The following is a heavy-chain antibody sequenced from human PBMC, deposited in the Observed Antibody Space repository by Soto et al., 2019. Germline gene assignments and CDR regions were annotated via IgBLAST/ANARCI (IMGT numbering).Heavy chain of an antibody. J-gene: IGHJ3*01. Sequence: QVQLVESGGGVVQPGRSLRLSCAASGFTFSSYAMHWVRQAPGKGLEWVAVISYDGSNKYYADSVKGRFTISRDNSKNPLYLQMNSLRAEDTAVYYCARITMIVVGAFDFWGQGTMVTVSS. CDR2: ISYDGSNK. D-gene: IGHD3-22*01. V-gene: IGHV3-30-3*01. CDR1: GFTFSSYA. CDR3: ARITMIVVGAFDF.